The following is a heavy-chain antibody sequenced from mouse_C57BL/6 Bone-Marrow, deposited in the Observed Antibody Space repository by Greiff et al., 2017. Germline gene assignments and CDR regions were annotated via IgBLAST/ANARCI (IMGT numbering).Heavy chain of an antibody. D-gene: IGHD2-4*01. CDR2: ISYDGSN. J-gene: IGHJ2*01. CDR3: ARDDYGGFDY. V-gene: IGHV3-6*01. Sequence: ESGPGLVKPSQSLSLTCSVTGYSITSGYYWNWIRQFPGNKLEWMGYISYDGSNNYNPSLKNRISITRDTSKNQSFLKLNSVTTEDTATYYCARDDYGGFDYWGQGTTLTVSS. CDR1: GYSITSGYY.